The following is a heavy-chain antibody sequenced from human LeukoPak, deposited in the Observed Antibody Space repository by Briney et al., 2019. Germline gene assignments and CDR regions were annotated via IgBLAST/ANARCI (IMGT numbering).Heavy chain of an antibody. V-gene: IGHV3-21*01. CDR1: GFTSSSYS. Sequence: PGGSLRLSCAASGFTSSSYSMSWVRQAPGKGLEWVSSISSSSSYIYYADSVKGRFTISRDNAKNSLYLQMNSLRAEDTAVYYCARDGSTVTNYYFDYWGQGTLVTVSS. CDR3: ARDGSTVTNYYFDY. CDR2: ISSSSSYI. J-gene: IGHJ4*02. D-gene: IGHD4-17*01.